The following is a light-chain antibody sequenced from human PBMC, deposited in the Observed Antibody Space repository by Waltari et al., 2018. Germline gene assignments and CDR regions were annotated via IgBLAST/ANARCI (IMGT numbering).Light chain of an antibody. V-gene: IGKV3-20*01. CDR1: QSVTSIP. CDR3: QQYDGEVVT. CDR2: GTS. Sequence: EIVLTQSPGTLSLSPGERATLSRRASQSVTSIPLTWYQQKLGPASRLLIYGTSTMATGIPDRFSGSGSGTDFTLTISRLEPEDFAVYYCQQYDGEVVTFGGGTKVEI. J-gene: IGKJ4*01.